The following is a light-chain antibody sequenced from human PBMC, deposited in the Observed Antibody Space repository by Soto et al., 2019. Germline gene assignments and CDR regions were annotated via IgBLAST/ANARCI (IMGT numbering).Light chain of an antibody. CDR3: QQYYGDSRT. Sequence: DIQMTQSPSTLSASVGDRVTITCRASQSISSWLAWYQQKPGKAPKLLIYKASSLESGVASRFSGSGSGTEFTLTISSLQPDDFATYYCQQYYGDSRTFGQGTKVEIK. CDR1: QSISSW. J-gene: IGKJ1*01. V-gene: IGKV1-5*03. CDR2: KAS.